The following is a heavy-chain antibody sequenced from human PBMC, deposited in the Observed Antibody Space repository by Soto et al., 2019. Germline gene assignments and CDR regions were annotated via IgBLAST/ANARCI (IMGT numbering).Heavy chain of an antibody. CDR3: AKDRTLNPPRPYYYYYMDV. V-gene: IGHV3-23*01. CDR1: GFTFSAYA. CDR2: INVDDST. Sequence: GSLRLSCAASGFTFSAYAMSWVRQAPGKGLEWVSSINVDDSTYYADSVKGRFTISRDNSKSTVFLELSSLRVEDTAVHYCAKDRTLNPPRPYYYYYMDVWGKGTTVTVSS. J-gene: IGHJ6*03.